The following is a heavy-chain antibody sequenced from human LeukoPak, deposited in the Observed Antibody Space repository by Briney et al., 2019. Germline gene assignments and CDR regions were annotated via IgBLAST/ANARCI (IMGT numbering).Heavy chain of an antibody. D-gene: IGHD7-27*01. CDR3: ARGGEGPHRPFDY. CDR1: GYTFTGYY. CDR2: INPNSGST. J-gene: IGHJ4*02. V-gene: IGHV1-2*02. Sequence: ASVKVSCKASGYTFTGYYMHWVRQAPGQGLEWMGWINPNSGSTNYAQKFQGRVTMTRDTSISTAYMELSRLRSDDTAVYYCARGGEGPHRPFDYWGQGTLVTVSS.